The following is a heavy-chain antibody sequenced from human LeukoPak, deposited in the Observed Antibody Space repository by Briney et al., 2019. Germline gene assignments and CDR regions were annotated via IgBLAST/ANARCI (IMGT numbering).Heavy chain of an antibody. D-gene: IGHD1-26*01. CDR2: IYHSGRA. J-gene: IGHJ6*03. Sequence: SETLSLTCTVSGYSISSGYYWGWIRQPPGKGLEWIGSIYHSGRAYYNPSLKSRVTIPVDTSKNQFSLKLSSVTAADTAVYYCARTALSGSYFNYYYYMDVWGKGTTVTVSS. V-gene: IGHV4-38-2*02. CDR3: ARTALSGSYFNYYYYMDV. CDR1: GYSISSGYY.